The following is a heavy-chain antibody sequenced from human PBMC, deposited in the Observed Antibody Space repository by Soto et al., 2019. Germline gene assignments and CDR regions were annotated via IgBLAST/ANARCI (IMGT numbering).Heavy chain of an antibody. J-gene: IGHJ4*02. CDR1: GGTFSSYT. Sequence: QVQLVQSGAEVKKPGSSVKVSCKASGGTFSSYTISWVRQAPGQGLEWMGRLIPILGIANYAQKFQGRVTITADKSTSTAYMELSSLRSEDTAVYYCAGSNCGGDGYASVSFDYWGQGTLVTVSS. CDR2: LIPILGIA. D-gene: IGHD2-21*01. CDR3: AGSNCGGDGYASVSFDY. V-gene: IGHV1-69*02.